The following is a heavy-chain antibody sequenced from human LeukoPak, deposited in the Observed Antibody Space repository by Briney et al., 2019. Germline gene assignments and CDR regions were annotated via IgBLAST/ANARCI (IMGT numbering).Heavy chain of an antibody. Sequence: GASVKVSCKASGYTFTSYGISWVRQAPGRGLEWMGWISAYNGNTNYAQKLQGRVTMTTDTSTSTAYMELRSLRSDDTAVYYCARDEVVVVAASFDYWGQGTLVTVSS. V-gene: IGHV1-18*01. CDR1: GYTFTSYG. CDR2: ISAYNGNT. CDR3: ARDEVVVVAASFDY. D-gene: IGHD2-15*01. J-gene: IGHJ4*02.